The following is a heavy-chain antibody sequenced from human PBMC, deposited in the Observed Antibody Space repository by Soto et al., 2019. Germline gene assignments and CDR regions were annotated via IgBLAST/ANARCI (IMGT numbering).Heavy chain of an antibody. V-gene: IGHV3-30*18. CDR1: GVTFSSYG. CDR3: AKSTVYGNLDS. Sequence: XGSLRLSCAASGVTFSSYGMHWVRQAPGKGLEWVAVISYDGSNKYYADSVKGRFTISRDNSKNTLYLQMNSLRAEDTAVYYCAKSTVYGNLDSWGQGTLVTVSS. D-gene: IGHD3-10*01. J-gene: IGHJ4*02. CDR2: ISYDGSNK.